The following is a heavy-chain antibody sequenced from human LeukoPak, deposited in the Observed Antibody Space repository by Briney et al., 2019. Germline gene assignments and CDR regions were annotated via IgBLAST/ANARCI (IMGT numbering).Heavy chain of an antibody. J-gene: IGHJ4*02. V-gene: IGHV3-66*01. CDR3: ASILRSSSGYYFDY. D-gene: IGHD3-10*01. CDR2: IYSGDTT. Sequence: GGSLRLSCAASGFTVSTNYMSWVRQAPGKGLEWVSVIYSGDTTFYADSVRGKFTISRDKSKNTLYLQMNSLRAEDTAVYYCASILRSSSGYYFDYWGQGTLVTVSS. CDR1: GFTVSTNY.